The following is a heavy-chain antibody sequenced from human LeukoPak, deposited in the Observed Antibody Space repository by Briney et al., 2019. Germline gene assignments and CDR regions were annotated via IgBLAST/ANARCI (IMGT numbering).Heavy chain of an antibody. V-gene: IGHV3-20*04. CDR2: INWNGGST. D-gene: IGHD3-3*01. CDR3: ARAEYRDYDFWSGYSQYNWFDP. CDR1: GFTFDDYG. Sequence: RPGGSLRLSCAASGFTFDDYGMSWVRQAPGKGLEWVSGINWNGGSTGYADSVKGRFTISRDNAKNSLYLQMNGLRAEDTALYYCARAEYRDYDFWSGYSQYNWFDPWGQGTLVTVSS. J-gene: IGHJ5*02.